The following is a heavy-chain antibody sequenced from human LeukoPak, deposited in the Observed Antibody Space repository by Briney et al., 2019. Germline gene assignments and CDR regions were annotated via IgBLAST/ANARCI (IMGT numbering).Heavy chain of an antibody. CDR2: INPSGGST. CDR1: GYTFTIYY. J-gene: IGHJ6*03. D-gene: IGHD3-10*01. CDR3: ARGPRITLIRGGQWYYYMDV. V-gene: IGHV1-46*01. Sequence: ASVKVSCKASGYTFTIYYIHWVRQAPGQGLEWMGLINPSGGSTNYTQKFQGRVTMTRDTSTSTVYMELSSLRSEDTAVYYCARGPRITLIRGGQWYYYMDVWGKGTTVTISS.